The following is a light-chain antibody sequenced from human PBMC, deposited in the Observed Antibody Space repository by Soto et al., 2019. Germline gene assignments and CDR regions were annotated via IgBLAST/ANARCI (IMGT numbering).Light chain of an antibody. CDR1: SNDVGRYNY. CDR3: SSYAGSNNVV. Sequence: HSALTQHPSASGSPGQSVTISCTGTSNDVGRYNYVSWYQQHPGKAPKLMIYEVSKRPSGVPDRFSGSKSGNTASLTVSGLQAEDEADYYCSSYAGSNNVVFGGGTKLTVL. J-gene: IGLJ2*01. V-gene: IGLV2-8*01. CDR2: EVS.